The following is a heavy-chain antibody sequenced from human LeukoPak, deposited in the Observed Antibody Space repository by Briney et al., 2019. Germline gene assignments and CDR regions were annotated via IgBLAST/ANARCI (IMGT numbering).Heavy chain of an antibody. Sequence: PSETLSLTCTVSGGSISSSSYYWSWIRQPAGKGLEWIGRIYTSGSTNYNPSLKSRVTMSVDTSKNQFSLKLSSVTAADTAVYYCAGFYDYEWFDPWGQGTLVTVSS. J-gene: IGHJ5*02. V-gene: IGHV4-61*02. CDR1: GGSISSSSYY. CDR2: IYTSGST. D-gene: IGHD3-16*01. CDR3: AGFYDYEWFDP.